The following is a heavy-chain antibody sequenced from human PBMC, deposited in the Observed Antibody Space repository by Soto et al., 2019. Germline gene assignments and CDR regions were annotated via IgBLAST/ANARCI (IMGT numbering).Heavy chain of an antibody. D-gene: IGHD1-7*01. CDR2: IYYSGST. J-gene: IGHJ4*02. V-gene: IGHV4-30-4*01. CDR3: ARDGVTGTPIDY. Sequence: PSETLSLTCTVSGGSISSGDYYWSWIRQPPGKGLEWIGYIYYSGSTYYNPSLKSRVTISVDTSKNQFSLKLSSATAADTAVYYCARDGVTGTPIDYWGQGTLVTVSS. CDR1: GGSISSGDYY.